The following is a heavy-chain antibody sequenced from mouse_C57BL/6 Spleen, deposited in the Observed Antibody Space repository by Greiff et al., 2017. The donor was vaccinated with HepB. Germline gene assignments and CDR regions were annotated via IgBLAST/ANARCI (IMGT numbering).Heavy chain of an antibody. D-gene: IGHD4-1*01. J-gene: IGHJ2*01. CDR1: GYAFSSSW. V-gene: IGHV1-82*01. Sequence: VQLQQSGPELVKPGASVKISCKASGYAFSSSWKNWVKQRPGKGLEWIGRIYPGDGDTNYNGKFKGKATLTADKSSSTAYMQLSSLTSEDSAVYFCAREAGTRGTHFDYWGQGTTLTVSS. CDR3: AREAGTRGTHFDY. CDR2: IYPGDGDT.